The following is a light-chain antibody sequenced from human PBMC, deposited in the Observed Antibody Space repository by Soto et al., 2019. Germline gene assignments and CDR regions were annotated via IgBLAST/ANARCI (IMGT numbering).Light chain of an antibody. V-gene: IGKV3-15*01. CDR3: QQYNNWPPLT. J-gene: IGKJ4*01. CDR2: GAS. CDR1: QRGCHK. Sequence: EIVMTQSPATLSVSPGERATLSFRASQRGCHKLAWYQQKPGQAPRPLIYGASTRATGIPARFSGSGSGTEFTLTISSLQSEDFAVYYCQQYNNWPPLTFGGGTKVEIK.